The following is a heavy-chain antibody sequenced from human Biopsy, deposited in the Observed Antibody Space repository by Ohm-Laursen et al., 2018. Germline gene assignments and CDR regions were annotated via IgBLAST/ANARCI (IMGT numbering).Heavy chain of an antibody. J-gene: IGHJ2*01. CDR1: GFTFNIYA. D-gene: IGHD5-18*01. Sequence: GSLRLSCAASGFTFNIYAMNWVRQAPGKGLEWVADIYRDGYERYYVDSVKGRFTISRDNAKRSLYLQMDSLRGADTAVYFCARAIGSSYGYLKGFDLWGRGTLVTVSS. CDR3: ARAIGSSYGYLKGFDL. V-gene: IGHV3-7*01. CDR2: IYRDGYER.